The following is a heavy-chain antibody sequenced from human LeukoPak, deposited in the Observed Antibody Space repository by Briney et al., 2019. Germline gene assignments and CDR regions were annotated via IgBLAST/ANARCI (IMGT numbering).Heavy chain of an antibody. CDR2: ISGSGGST. CDR3: LYGGNSGDWVY. J-gene: IGHJ4*02. V-gene: IGHV3-23*01. CDR1: GFTFSSYA. D-gene: IGHD4-23*01. Sequence: GGSLRLSCAASGFTFSSYAMSWVRQAPGKGLEWVSAISGSGGSTYYADSVKGRFTISRDNSKNTLYLQMNSLRAEDTAVYYCLYGGNSGDWVYWGQGTLVTVSS.